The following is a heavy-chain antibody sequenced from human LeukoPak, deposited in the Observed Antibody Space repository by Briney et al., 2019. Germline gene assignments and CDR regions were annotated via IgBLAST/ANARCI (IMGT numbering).Heavy chain of an antibody. Sequence: GGSLRLSCAASGFTFSSYSMNWVRQAPGKGLEWVSYISSSSSTIYYADSVKGRFTISRDNAKNSLYLQMNSLRAEDTAVYYCARERDVLLWFGELGSHYYYYMDVWGKGTTVTVSS. CDR3: ARERDVLLWFGELGSHYYYYMDV. V-gene: IGHV3-48*01. D-gene: IGHD3-10*01. J-gene: IGHJ6*03. CDR1: GFTFSSYS. CDR2: ISSSSSTI.